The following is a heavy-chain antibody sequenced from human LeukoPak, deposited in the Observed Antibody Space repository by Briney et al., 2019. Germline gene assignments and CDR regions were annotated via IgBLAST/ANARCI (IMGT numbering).Heavy chain of an antibody. CDR3: ARAGYGDPHFDF. CDR1: GFTFSSYG. CDR2: IWYDGSNK. Sequence: PGRSRRLSCAAFGFTFSSYGMHWVRQAPGKGLEWVAVIWYDGSNKYYADSVKGRSTIHRDHSKNTLYMRMNSILAEHTSVTFCARAGYGDPHFDFGGQGTRVTVSS. V-gene: IGHV3-33*01. D-gene: IGHD4-17*01. J-gene: IGHJ4*02.